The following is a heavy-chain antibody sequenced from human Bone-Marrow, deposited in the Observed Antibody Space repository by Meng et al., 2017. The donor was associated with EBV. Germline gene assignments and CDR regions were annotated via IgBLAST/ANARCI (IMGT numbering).Heavy chain of an antibody. J-gene: IGHJ4*02. CDR3: ASSTPGGRPDY. CDR1: GLTFTNYG. V-gene: IGHV3-33*01. D-gene: IGHD3-16*01. Sequence: QGQLVESGGGVVQTGRSLRLSCAASGLTFTNYGMHWVRQAPGKGLEWVALIWYDGSNEFYADSVKGRFTISRDNSKNTLYLQMNNLRAEDTALYYCASSTPGGRPDYWGQGTLVTVSS. CDR2: IWYDGSNE.